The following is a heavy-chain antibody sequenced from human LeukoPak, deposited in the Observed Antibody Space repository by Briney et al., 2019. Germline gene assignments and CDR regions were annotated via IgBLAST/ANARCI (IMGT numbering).Heavy chain of an antibody. Sequence: PGGSLRLSCEAPGFTFNNYAMNWVRQAPGKGLEWVSYISSSSSTIYYADSVKGRFTISRDNARNSLYLQMNSLRDDDTAIYYCARDFSLRYFDPFDYWGQGTLVTVSS. J-gene: IGHJ4*02. D-gene: IGHD3-9*01. CDR2: ISSSSSTI. V-gene: IGHV3-48*02. CDR3: ARDFSLRYFDPFDY. CDR1: GFTFNNYA.